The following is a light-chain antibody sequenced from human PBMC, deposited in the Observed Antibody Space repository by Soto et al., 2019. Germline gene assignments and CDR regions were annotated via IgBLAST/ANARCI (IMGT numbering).Light chain of an antibody. CDR1: SSNIGSNN. CDR2: TNI. CDR3: EAWDDGLNGPV. Sequence: QSVLTQPPSASGTPGQRVTISCSGSSSNIGSNNVNWYQQLPGTAPKLLIYTNIQRPSGVPDRFSGSKSGTSASLAVSGLQSEDEADYYCEAWDDGLNGPVFGGGTKLTVL. J-gene: IGLJ2*01. V-gene: IGLV1-44*01.